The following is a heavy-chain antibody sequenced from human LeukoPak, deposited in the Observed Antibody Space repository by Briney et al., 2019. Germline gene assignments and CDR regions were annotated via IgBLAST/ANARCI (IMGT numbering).Heavy chain of an antibody. J-gene: IGHJ4*02. CDR3: VKASSSSWSSFDY. CDR2: ISGSGRST. D-gene: IGHD6-13*01. Sequence: AGSLRLSCAASESTFITYAMNWVRQAPGKGLEWVATISGSGRSTYYADSVKGRFTISRDNSKHTLFLQMASLRAEDTAVYYCVKASSSSWSSFDYWGQGTLVTVSS. CDR1: ESTFITYA. V-gene: IGHV3-23*01.